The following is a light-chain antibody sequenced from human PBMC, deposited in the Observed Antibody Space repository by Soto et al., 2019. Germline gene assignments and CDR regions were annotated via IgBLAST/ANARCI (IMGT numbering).Light chain of an antibody. Sequence: DIQLTQSPSSLSASVGDRVTITCGVSQGISSYLNWYRQKPGKVPKLLIYSASNLQSGVPSRLSGSGSGTDFTFTISRMKPEDIATYYCQQYENIPTFGQGTRLEI. CDR2: SAS. V-gene: IGKV1-33*01. CDR1: QGISSY. J-gene: IGKJ5*01. CDR3: QQYENIPT.